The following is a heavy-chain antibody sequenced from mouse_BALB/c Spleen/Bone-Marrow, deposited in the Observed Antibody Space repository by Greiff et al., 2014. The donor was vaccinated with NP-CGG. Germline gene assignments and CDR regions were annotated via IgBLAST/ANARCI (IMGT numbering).Heavy chain of an antibody. V-gene: IGHV1-80*01. CDR3: ARVRNWADY. CDR1: GYAFSSYW. Sequence: VQGVESGAELVRPGSSVKISCKASGYAFSSYWMNWVKQRPGQGLEWIGQIYPGDGDTNYNGKLKGKATLTADKSSSTAYMQLSSLTSEDSAVYFCARVRNWADYWGQGTTLTVSS. CDR2: IYPGDGDT. D-gene: IGHD4-1*01. J-gene: IGHJ2*01.